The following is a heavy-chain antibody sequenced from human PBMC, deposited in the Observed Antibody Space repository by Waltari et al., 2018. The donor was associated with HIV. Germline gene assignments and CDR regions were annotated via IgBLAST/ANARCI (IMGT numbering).Heavy chain of an antibody. CDR2: ISAYNGNT. D-gene: IGHD2-2*01. CDR1: GYTFTSYG. Sequence: QVQLVQSGAEVKKPGASVKVSCKASGYTFTSYGISWVRQAPGQGLEWMGWISAYNGNTNYAQKLQGRVTMTTDTSTSTAYMELRSLRSDDTAVYYCARDTPPTVVVPAAMRATYYYYYYGMDVWGQGTTVTVSS. CDR3: ARDTPPTVVVPAAMRATYYYYYYGMDV. J-gene: IGHJ6*02. V-gene: IGHV1-18*01.